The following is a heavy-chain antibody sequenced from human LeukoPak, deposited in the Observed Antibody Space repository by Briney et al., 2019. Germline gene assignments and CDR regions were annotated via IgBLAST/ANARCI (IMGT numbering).Heavy chain of an antibody. V-gene: IGHV3-30*09. CDR3: AKSYDNGWYVCDY. Sequence: GGSLRLSCAASGFTFSNFAMNWVRRAPGKGLEWVAFISYDGSIKSYADSVKGRFAVSRDNSKNTLYLQMNSLRPEDTAFYYCAKSYDNGWYVCDYWGQGTLVTVSS. CDR2: ISYDGSIK. CDR1: GFTFSNFA. D-gene: IGHD6-19*01. J-gene: IGHJ4*02.